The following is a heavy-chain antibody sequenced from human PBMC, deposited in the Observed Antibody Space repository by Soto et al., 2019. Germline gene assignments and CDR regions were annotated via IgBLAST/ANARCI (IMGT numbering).Heavy chain of an antibody. Sequence: SETLSLTCAVYGGSFSGYYWSWIRQPPGKGLEWIGEINHSGSTNYNPSLKSRVTISVDTSKNQFSLKLSSVTAADTAVYYCARGRGQLERPEPYYYYYMDVWGKGTTVTVSS. CDR1: GGSFSGYY. J-gene: IGHJ6*03. V-gene: IGHV4-34*01. CDR3: ARGRGQLERPEPYYYYYMDV. CDR2: INHSGST. D-gene: IGHD1-1*01.